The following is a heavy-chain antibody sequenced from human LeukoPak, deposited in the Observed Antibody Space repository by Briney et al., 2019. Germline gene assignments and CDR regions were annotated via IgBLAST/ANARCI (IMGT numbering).Heavy chain of an antibody. CDR2: IIPILGIA. Sequence: ASVKASCKASGGTFSSYAISWVRQAPGQGLEWMGRIIPILGIANYAQKFQGRVTITADKSTSTAYMELSSLRSEDTAVYYCARVPHYERNWFDPWGQGTLVTVSS. V-gene: IGHV1-69*04. CDR1: GGTFSSYA. CDR3: ARVPHYERNWFDP. J-gene: IGHJ5*02. D-gene: IGHD3-3*01.